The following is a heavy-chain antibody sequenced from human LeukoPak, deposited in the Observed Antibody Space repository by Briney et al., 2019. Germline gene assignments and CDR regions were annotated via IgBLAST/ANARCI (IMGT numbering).Heavy chain of an antibody. Sequence: PGGSLRLSCAGYGFTFSTYTLNWVRQAPGKGLEWVSTIDSGSTYIYYADSVKGRFTISRDNAKNSLYLQMNSLRAEDTAMYYCARDSSWHVPVPENPVAFDYWGQGTLVTVSS. CDR1: GFTFSTYT. D-gene: IGHD6-13*01. CDR3: ARDSSWHVPVPENPVAFDY. CDR2: IDSGSTYI. V-gene: IGHV3-21*01. J-gene: IGHJ4*02.